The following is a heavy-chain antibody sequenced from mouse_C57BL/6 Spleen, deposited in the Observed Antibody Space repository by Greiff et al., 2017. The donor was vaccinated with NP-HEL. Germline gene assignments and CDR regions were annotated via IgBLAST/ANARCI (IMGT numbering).Heavy chain of an antibody. J-gene: IGHJ3*01. CDR1: GYTFTSYG. CDR2: IYPRSGNT. CDR3: ARGDGALAY. Sequence: QVQLQQSGAELARPGASVKLSCKASGYTFTSYGISWVKQRTGQGLEWIGEIYPRSGNTYYNEKFKGKATLTADKSSSTAYMELRSLTSEDSAVYVCARGDGALAYWGQGTLVTVSA. V-gene: IGHV1-81*01. D-gene: IGHD1-1*01.